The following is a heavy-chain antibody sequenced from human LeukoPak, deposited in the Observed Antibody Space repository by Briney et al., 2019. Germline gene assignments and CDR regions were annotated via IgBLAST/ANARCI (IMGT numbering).Heavy chain of an antibody. CDR1: GGSLSGYY. D-gene: IGHD6-6*01. V-gene: IGHV4-34*01. J-gene: IGHJ4*02. CDR2: INHSGST. Sequence: SETLSLTCAVYGGSLSGYYWSWIRQPPGKGLEWIGEINHSGSTNYNPSLKSRVTISVDTSKNQFSLKLSSVTAADTAVYYCAIRIAARPYFDYWGQGTLVTVSS. CDR3: AIRIAARPYFDY.